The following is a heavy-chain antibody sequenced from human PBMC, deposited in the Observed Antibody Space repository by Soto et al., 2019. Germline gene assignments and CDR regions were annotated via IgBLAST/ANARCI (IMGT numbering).Heavy chain of an antibody. J-gene: IGHJ6*02. Sequence: QVQQVQSGAEVKKPGSSVKVSCKASGGTFSRYAISWVRQAPGQGLEWMGGIIPIFGTANYAQKFQGRVTITADESTSTAYMELSSLRSEDTAVYYCARQGAALRDYYYGMDVWGQGTTVTVSS. D-gene: IGHD6-25*01. CDR3: ARQGAALRDYYYGMDV. CDR1: GGTFSRYA. CDR2: IIPIFGTA. V-gene: IGHV1-69*12.